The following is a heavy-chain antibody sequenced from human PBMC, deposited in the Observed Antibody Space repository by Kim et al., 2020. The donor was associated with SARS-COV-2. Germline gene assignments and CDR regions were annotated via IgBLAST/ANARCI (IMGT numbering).Heavy chain of an antibody. V-gene: IGHV4-34*01. CDR2: INHSGST. Sequence: SETLSLTCAVYGGSFSGYYWSWIRQPPGKGLEWIGEINHSGSTNYNPSLKSRVTISVDTSKNQFSLKLSSVTAADTAVYYCARGFSSSWPRGGWFDPWGQGTLVTVSS. J-gene: IGHJ5*02. D-gene: IGHD6-13*01. CDR1: GGSFSGYY. CDR3: ARGFSSSWPRGGWFDP.